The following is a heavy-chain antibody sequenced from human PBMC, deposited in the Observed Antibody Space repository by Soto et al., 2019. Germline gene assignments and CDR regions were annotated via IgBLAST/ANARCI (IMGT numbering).Heavy chain of an antibody. V-gene: IGHV4-59*01. D-gene: IGHD6-19*01. Sequence: QVQLRESGPGLVKPSETLSLTCTVSGGSITSFYWSWVRQPPGKGLEWIGYIYYNGNTNYNPSLKSRVTISVDTSKNQFSLNLSSVTAADTAVYYCTRGSSGWFPRPRDYWGQGTLVTVSS. CDR1: GGSITSFY. CDR3: TRGSSGWFPRPRDY. J-gene: IGHJ4*02. CDR2: IYYNGNT.